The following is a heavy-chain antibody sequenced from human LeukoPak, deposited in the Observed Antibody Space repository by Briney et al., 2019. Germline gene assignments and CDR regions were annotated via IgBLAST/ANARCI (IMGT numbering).Heavy chain of an antibody. CDR3: ARGSPALIVVGEGFDP. J-gene: IGHJ5*02. CDR2: IIPIFGTA. V-gene: IGHV1-69*13. Sequence: SVKVSCKASGYTFTSYAISWVRQAPGQGLEWMGGIIPIFGTANYAQKFQGRVTITADESTSTAYMELSSLRSEDTAVYYCARGSPALIVVGEGFDPWGQGTLVTVSS. D-gene: IGHD2-15*01. CDR1: GYTFTSYA.